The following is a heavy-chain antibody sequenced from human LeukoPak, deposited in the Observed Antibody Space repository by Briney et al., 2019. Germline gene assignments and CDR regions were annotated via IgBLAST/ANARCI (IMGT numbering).Heavy chain of an antibody. V-gene: IGHV4-34*01. CDR2: INHSGST. J-gene: IGHJ6*02. D-gene: IGHD6-13*01. CDR1: GGSFSGYY. Sequence: SETLSLTCAVYGGSFSGYYWSWIRQPPGKGLEWIGEINHSGSTNYNPSLKSRVTISVDTSKNQFSLKLSSVTAADTAVYYCAGAPHELIAAPYYYHGMDVWGQGTTVTVSS. CDR3: AGAPHELIAAPYYYHGMDV.